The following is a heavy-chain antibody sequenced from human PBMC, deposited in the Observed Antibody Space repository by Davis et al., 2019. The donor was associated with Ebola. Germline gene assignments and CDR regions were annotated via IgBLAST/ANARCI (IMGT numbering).Heavy chain of an antibody. J-gene: IGHJ3*02. Sequence: SVKVSCKASGGTFSSYAISWVRQAPGQGLEWMGGIIPIFGTANYAQKFQGRVTITADESTSTAYMELSSLRSEDTAVYYCARADRAGYSSGWYVSTAFDIWGQGTMVTVSS. CDR3: ARADRAGYSSGWYVSTAFDI. CDR2: IIPIFGTA. V-gene: IGHV1-69*13. CDR1: GGTFSSYA. D-gene: IGHD6-19*01.